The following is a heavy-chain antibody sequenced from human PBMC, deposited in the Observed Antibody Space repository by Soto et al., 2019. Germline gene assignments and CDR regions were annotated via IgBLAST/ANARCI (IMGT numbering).Heavy chain of an antibody. V-gene: IGHV3-23*01. Sequence: VGSLRLSCAASGFTFSSYAMSWVRQAPGKGLEWVSAISGSGGSTYYADSVKGRFTISRDNSKNTLYLQMNSLRAEDTAVYYCAKSPGIAAADPAEYFQHWGQGTLVTVSS. CDR2: ISGSGGST. D-gene: IGHD6-13*01. CDR1: GFTFSSYA. J-gene: IGHJ1*01. CDR3: AKSPGIAAADPAEYFQH.